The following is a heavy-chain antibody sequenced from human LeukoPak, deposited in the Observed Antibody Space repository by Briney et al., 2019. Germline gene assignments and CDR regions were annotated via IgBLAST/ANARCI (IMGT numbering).Heavy chain of an antibody. J-gene: IGHJ3*02. V-gene: IGHV4-31*03. CDR1: GGSISSGGYY. CDR3: ARAGGGKTPVSAFDI. Sequence: SETLSLTCTVSGGSISSGGYYWSWIRQHPGKGLEWIGYIYYSGSTYYNPSLKSRVTISVDTSENQFSLKLSSVTAADTAVYYCARAGGGKTPVSAFDIWGQGTMVTVSS. CDR2: IYYSGST. D-gene: IGHD4-23*01.